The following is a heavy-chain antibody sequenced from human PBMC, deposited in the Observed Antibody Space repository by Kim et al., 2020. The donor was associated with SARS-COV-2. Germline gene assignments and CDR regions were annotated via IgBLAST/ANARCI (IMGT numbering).Heavy chain of an antibody. Sequence: YEQKFQGRVTMTRDTSTSTVYMELSSLRSEDTAVYYCARDLSGYYYYGMDVWGQGTTVTVSS. J-gene: IGHJ6*02. D-gene: IGHD1-26*01. V-gene: IGHV1-46*01. CDR3: ARDLSGYYYYGMDV.